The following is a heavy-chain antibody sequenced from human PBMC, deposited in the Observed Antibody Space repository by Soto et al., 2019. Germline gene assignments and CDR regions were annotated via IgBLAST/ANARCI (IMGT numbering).Heavy chain of an antibody. CDR3: ARGGSLYWYFDL. D-gene: IGHD1-26*01. J-gene: IGHJ2*01. V-gene: IGHV1-3*01. CDR1: GYTFTSYA. Sequence: GASVKVSCKASGYTFTSYAMHWVRQAPGQRLEWMGRINAGKGKTKYSQKFQGRVTITRYTSASTAYMELSSLRSEDTAVYYCARGGSLYWYFDLWGRGTLVTVSS. CDR2: INAGKGKT.